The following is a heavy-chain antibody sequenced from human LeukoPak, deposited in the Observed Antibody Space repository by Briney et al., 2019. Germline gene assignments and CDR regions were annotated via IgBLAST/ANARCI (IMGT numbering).Heavy chain of an antibody. CDR2: ISAYNGNT. D-gene: IGHD6-19*01. V-gene: IGHV1-18*01. J-gene: IGHJ5*02. CDR3: ARALLAVAGSGGWFDP. CDR1: GYTFTSYG. Sequence: ASVKVSCKASGYTFTSYGISWVRQAPGQGLEWMGWISAYNGNTNYAQKLQGRVTMTTDTSTSTAYMGLRSLRSDDTAVYYCARALLAVAGSGGWFDPWGQGTLVTVSS.